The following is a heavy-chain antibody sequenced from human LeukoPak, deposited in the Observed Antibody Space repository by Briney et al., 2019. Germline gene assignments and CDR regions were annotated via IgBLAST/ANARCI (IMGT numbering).Heavy chain of an antibody. CDR3: AREDNLMDFWSGYSDY. V-gene: IGHV1-18*01. J-gene: IGHJ4*02. CDR2: ISTYNGHT. Sequence: ASVKVSCKAPGYTFTSYAISWVRQAPGQGLEWMGWISTYNGHTNCAQKLQGRVTMTTDTSTSTACMELRSLRSDDTAVYYCAREDNLMDFWSGYSDYWGQGTLVTVSS. D-gene: IGHD3-3*01. CDR1: GYTFTSYA.